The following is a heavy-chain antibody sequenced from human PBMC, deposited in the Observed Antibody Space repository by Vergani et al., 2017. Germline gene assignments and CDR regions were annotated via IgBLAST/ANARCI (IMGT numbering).Heavy chain of an antibody. Sequence: QVQLQESGPGLVKPSQTLSLTCTVSGGSISSGGYYWSWIRQHAGKGLEWIGYIYYSGSTYYNPSHKSLVTISVDTSKNQFYLKLSAVTAADTAVYYCARSMAVADRCGAFDIWGQGTMVTVSS. CDR1: GGSISSGGYY. CDR2: IYYSGST. CDR3: ARSMAVADRCGAFDI. D-gene: IGHD6-19*01. V-gene: IGHV4-31*01. J-gene: IGHJ3*02.